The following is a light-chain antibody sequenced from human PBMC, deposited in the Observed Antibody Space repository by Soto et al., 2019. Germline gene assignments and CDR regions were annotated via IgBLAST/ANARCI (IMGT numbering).Light chain of an antibody. J-gene: IGKJ4*01. V-gene: IGKV1-12*01. CDR3: QQANSFPLT. CDR2: TGS. CDR1: QVIINW. Sequence: DIQMTQSPSSVSASVGDRVSITCRAGQVIINWLAWYQQKPGRAPKLLTYTGSSLQSGVPSRFSGTGSGTDFTLTISSLQPEDVATYYCQQANSFPLTFGGGTKVEIK.